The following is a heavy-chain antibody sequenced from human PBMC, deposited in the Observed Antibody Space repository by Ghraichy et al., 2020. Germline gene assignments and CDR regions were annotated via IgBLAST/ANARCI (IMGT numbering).Heavy chain of an antibody. V-gene: IGHV3-23*01. CDR1: GFTFISYA. CDR3: AKVLRYCTGGVCYEGFDY. CDR2: ISGSGGST. Sequence: GGSLRLSCAASGFTFISYAMSWVRQAPGKGLEWVSAISGSGGSTYYADSVKGRFTISRDNSKNTLYLQMNSLRAEDTAVYYCAKVLRYCTGGVCYEGFDYWGQGTLVTVSS. D-gene: IGHD2-8*02. J-gene: IGHJ4*02.